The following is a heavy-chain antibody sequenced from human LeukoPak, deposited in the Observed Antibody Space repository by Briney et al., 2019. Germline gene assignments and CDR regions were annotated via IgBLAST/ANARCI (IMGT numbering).Heavy chain of an antibody. Sequence: GGSLRLSCAASGFTFDDYAMHWVRQAPGKGLEWVSGISWNSGSIGYADSVRGRFTISRDNAKNSLYLQMNSLRAEDTALYYCAKANSSWAAFDYWGQGTLVTVSS. CDR2: ISWNSGSI. D-gene: IGHD2-2*01. J-gene: IGHJ4*02. V-gene: IGHV3-9*01. CDR1: GFTFDDYA. CDR3: AKANSSWAAFDY.